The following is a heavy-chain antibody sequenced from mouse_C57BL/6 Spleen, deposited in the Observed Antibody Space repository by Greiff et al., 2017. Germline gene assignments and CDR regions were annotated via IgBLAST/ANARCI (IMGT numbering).Heavy chain of an antibody. CDR3: ARGSYDYGGGFAY. CDR2: VDPSDSYT. D-gene: IGHD2-4*01. J-gene: IGHJ3*01. V-gene: IGHV1-50*01. CDR1: GYTFTSYW. Sequence: QVQLQQPGAELVKPGASVKLSCKASGYTFTSYWMQWVKQRPEQGLEWIGEVDPSDSYTNYNQKFKGKATLTVDTSSSTADMQLSSLTSEDSAVYYCARGSYDYGGGFAYWGQGTLVTVSA.